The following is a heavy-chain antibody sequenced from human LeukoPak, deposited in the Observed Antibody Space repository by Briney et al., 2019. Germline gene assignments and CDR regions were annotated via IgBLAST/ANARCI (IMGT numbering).Heavy chain of an antibody. Sequence: GASVKVSCKASGGTFSSYAISWVRQAPGQGLEWMGGIIPIFGTANYAQKFQGRVTITADESTSTAYMELSSLRSEDTAVYYCARIPSSSSSRWYFDLWGRGTLVTVSS. D-gene: IGHD6-6*01. V-gene: IGHV1-69*13. CDR2: IIPIFGTA. CDR1: GGTFSSYA. J-gene: IGHJ2*01. CDR3: ARIPSSSSSRWYFDL.